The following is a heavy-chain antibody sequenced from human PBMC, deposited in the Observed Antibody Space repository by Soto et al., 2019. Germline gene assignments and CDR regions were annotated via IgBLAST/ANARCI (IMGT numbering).Heavy chain of an antibody. CDR2: IYYSGST. V-gene: IGHV4-31*03. Sequence: SETLSLTCTVSGGSISSGVYYWSWIRHHPGKGLEWIGYIYYSGSTYYNPSLKSRVTISVDTSKNQFSLKLSSVTAADTAVYYCARVISITMVRGGFAFDIWGQGTMVTVSS. J-gene: IGHJ3*02. D-gene: IGHD3-10*01. CDR1: GGSISSGVYY. CDR3: ARVISITMVRGGFAFDI.